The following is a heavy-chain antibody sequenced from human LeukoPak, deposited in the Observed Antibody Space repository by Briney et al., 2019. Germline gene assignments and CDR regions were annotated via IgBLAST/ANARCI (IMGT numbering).Heavy chain of an antibody. CDR3: ARGIQLLRYYYYYYGMDV. Sequence: SETLSLTCAVYGGSFSGYYWSWIRQPPGKGLEWIGEINHSGSTNYNPSLKSRVTISVDTSKNQFSLKLSSVTAADTAVYYCARGIQLLRYYYYYYGMDVWAKGPRSPSP. V-gene: IGHV4-34*01. CDR2: INHSGST. D-gene: IGHD2-2*01. J-gene: IGHJ6*02. CDR1: GGSFSGYY.